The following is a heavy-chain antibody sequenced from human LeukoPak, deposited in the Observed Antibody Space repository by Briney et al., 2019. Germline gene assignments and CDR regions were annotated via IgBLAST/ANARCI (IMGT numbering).Heavy chain of an antibody. V-gene: IGHV1-2*02. J-gene: IGHJ3*02. D-gene: IGHD4-17*01. Sequence: ASVRVSCKASGYTFMGYFIHLVRLAPGQGLEWMGWINPDSGGTNYAQNFQGRVTMTRDTSITTGYMELSRLGSDDTAVYYCARARGPRNYGDYVGASDIWGQGTMISVSS. CDR3: ARARGPRNYGDYVGASDI. CDR2: INPDSGGT. CDR1: GYTFMGYF.